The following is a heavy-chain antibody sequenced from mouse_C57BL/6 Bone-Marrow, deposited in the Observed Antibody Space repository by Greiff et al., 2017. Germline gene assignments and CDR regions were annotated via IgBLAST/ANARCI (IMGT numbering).Heavy chain of an antibody. CDR2: INPNNGGT. CDR3: ARPTVSYFDY. J-gene: IGHJ2*01. D-gene: IGHD1-1*01. Sequence: EVQLQQSGPELVKPGASVKISCKASGYTFTDYYMNWVKQSHGKSLEWIGDINPNNGGTSYNQKFKGKATLTLDKSSSTAYMELRSLTSEDSAVYYCARPTVSYFDYWGQGTTLTVSS. V-gene: IGHV1-26*01. CDR1: GYTFTDYY.